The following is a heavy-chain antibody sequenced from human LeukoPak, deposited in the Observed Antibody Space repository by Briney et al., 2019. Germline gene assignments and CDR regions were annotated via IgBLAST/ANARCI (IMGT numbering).Heavy chain of an antibody. V-gene: IGHV1-2*02. CDR3: ARGLLLWFGSDAFDI. J-gene: IGHJ3*02. CDR1: GYTLTGYY. CDR2: INPNSGGT. Sequence: ASVKVSCKASGYTLTGYYMHWVRQAPGQGLEWMGWINPNSGGTNYAQKFQGRVTMTRDTSISTAYMELSRLRSDDTAVYYCARGLLLWFGSDAFDIWGQGTMVTVSS. D-gene: IGHD3-10*01.